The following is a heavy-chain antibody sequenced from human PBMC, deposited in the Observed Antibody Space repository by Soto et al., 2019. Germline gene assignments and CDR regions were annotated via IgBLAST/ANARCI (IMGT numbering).Heavy chain of an antibody. D-gene: IGHD3-22*01. CDR1: GFTFSSYA. Sequence: QVQLVESGGGVVQPGRSLRLSCAASGFTFSSYAMHWVRQAPGKGLEWVAVISYDGSNKYYADSVKGRFTISRDNSKNTLYLQMNSLRAEDTAVYYCARDQRARGSSGTFDYWGQGTLVTVSS. J-gene: IGHJ4*02. CDR2: ISYDGSNK. CDR3: ARDQRARGSSGTFDY. V-gene: IGHV3-30-3*01.